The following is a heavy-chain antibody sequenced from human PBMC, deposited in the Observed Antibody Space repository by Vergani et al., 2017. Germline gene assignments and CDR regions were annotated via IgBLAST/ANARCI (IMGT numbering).Heavy chain of an antibody. V-gene: IGHV4-34*01. CDR1: GGSFSGYY. Sequence: QVQLQQWGAGLLKPSETLSLTCAVYGGSFSGYYWSWIRQPPGKGLEWIGEINHSGSTNYNPSLKSRVTISVDTSKNQFSLKLSSVTAADTAVYYCARALSGWAENFDYWGQGTLVTVSS. CDR3: ARALSGWAENFDY. CDR2: INHSGST. D-gene: IGHD6-19*01. J-gene: IGHJ4*02.